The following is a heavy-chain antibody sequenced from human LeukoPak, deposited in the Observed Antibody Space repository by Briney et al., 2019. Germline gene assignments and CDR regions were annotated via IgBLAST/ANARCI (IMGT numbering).Heavy chain of an antibody. V-gene: IGHV4-4*09. CDR3: ARGRGPLRVEFGD. Sequence: SETLSLTCNVSDGSLKSHYCSWIRQAPGKGLEWIGFIYSGGSTTYNPSLKSRVSISAETSKNQFSLRMTSLTAADTAVYYCARGRGPLRVEFGDWGQGALVTVSS. D-gene: IGHD3-16*01. J-gene: IGHJ4*02. CDR2: IYSGGST. CDR1: DGSLKSHY.